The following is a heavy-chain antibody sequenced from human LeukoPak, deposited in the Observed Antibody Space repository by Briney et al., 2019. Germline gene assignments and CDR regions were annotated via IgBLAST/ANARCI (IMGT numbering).Heavy chain of an antibody. Sequence: GESLQISCKAYGYSFTGYWIAWVRQMPGKGLEWMGNIYPDDSDTRYSPSFQGQVTISADRSISTAYLQWSSLKASDTAMYYCARQWGGFDYWGQGTLVTVSS. CDR3: ARQWGGFDY. J-gene: IGHJ4*02. V-gene: IGHV5-51*01. CDR1: GYSFTGYW. CDR2: IYPDDSDT. D-gene: IGHD1-26*01.